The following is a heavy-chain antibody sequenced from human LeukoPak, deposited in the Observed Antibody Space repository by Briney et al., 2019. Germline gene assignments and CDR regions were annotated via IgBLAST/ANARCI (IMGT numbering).Heavy chain of an antibody. CDR1: GGSISSGGYY. Sequence: SQTLSLTCTVSGGSISSGGYYWSWIRQHPGKGLEWIGYIYYSGSTYYNPSLKSRVTISADTSKNQFSLKLSSVTAADTAVYYCARDSSGWYDEAWGQGTLVTVSS. CDR3: ARDSSGWYDEA. D-gene: IGHD6-19*01. CDR2: IYYSGST. V-gene: IGHV4-31*03. J-gene: IGHJ5*02.